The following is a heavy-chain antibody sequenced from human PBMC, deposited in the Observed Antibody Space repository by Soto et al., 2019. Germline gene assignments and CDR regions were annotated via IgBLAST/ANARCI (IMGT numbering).Heavy chain of an antibody. J-gene: IGHJ5*02. CDR1: GGTFNRHS. D-gene: IGHD6-13*01. CDR3: ARIIAEAIISSFDP. V-gene: IGHV1-69*06. CDR2: VIPIFGTA. Sequence: SVKVSCKTSGGTFNRHSITWVRQAPGQGLEWMGAVIPIFGTANYAQKFQGRVTMTADISTSTAYMELRSLRSDDTAVYYCARIIAEAIISSFDPWGQGTLVTVSS.